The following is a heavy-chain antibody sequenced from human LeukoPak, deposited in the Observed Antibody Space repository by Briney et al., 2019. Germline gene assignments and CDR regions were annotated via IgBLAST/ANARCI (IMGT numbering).Heavy chain of an antibody. CDR1: GFPFGDYN. CDR3: ARVIGSSDWNDPLDY. J-gene: IGHJ4*02. D-gene: IGHD1-1*01. V-gene: IGHV3-11*01. CDR2: ISSSGSTI. Sequence: GGSWRLSCPASGFPFGDYNRSSIRQAPGKGWGGVYYISSSGSTIYCADSVKGRFTISRDNAKNSLYLQMNSLRAEDTAVYYCARVIGSSDWNDPLDYWGQGTLVTVSS.